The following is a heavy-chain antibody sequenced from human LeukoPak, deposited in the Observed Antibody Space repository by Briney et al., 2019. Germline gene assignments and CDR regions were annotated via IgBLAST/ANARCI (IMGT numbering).Heavy chain of an antibody. CDR3: ARGGRKRVPAATTTDYYSYMDV. CDR2: MNPNSGNT. D-gene: IGHD2-2*01. Sequence: ASVKVSCKASGYTFTSYDINWVRQATGKGLEWMGWMNPNSGNTGYAQKFQGRVTMTRSTSISTAYMELSSLRSEDTAVYYCARGGRKRVPAATTTDYYSYMDVWGKGTTVTVSS. J-gene: IGHJ6*03. V-gene: IGHV1-8*01. CDR1: GYTFTSYD.